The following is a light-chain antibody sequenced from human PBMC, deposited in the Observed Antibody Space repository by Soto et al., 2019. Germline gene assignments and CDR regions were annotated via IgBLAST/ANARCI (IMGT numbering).Light chain of an antibody. CDR3: QQLNSYPLT. J-gene: IGKJ4*01. CDR2: AAS. Sequence: DIQLTQSPSFLSPSVGDRVTITCRASQDISSYLAWYQQKPGKAPKLLIYAASFLESGVPSRFSGSGSGTGFTLTISNLQPEDFATYCCQQLNSYPLTFGGGTKVEI. CDR1: QDISSY. V-gene: IGKV1-9*01.